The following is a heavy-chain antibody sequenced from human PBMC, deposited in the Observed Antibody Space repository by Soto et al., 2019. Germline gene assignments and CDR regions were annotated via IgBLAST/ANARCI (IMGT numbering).Heavy chain of an antibody. CDR1: GVSGFTFSKYA. D-gene: IGHD6-19*01. Sequence: GGSLRLSCAASGVSGFTFSKYAMSWVHQAPGKGLEWVSTIGGTGGFVTYYADSVKGRFTISRDNSKNTLYLQMNSLRAEDTAVYYCAKVAVAGIYFQHWGQGTLVTVSS. V-gene: IGHV3-23*01. J-gene: IGHJ1*01. CDR2: IGGTGGFVT. CDR3: AKVAVAGIYFQH.